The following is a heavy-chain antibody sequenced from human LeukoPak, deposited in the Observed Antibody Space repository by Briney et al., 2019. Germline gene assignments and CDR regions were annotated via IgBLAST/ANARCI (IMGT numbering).Heavy chain of an antibody. V-gene: IGHV4-4*07. Sequence: SETLSLTCTLSGGSISHYYWSWIRQPAGKGLEWTGRIYTSGSTNYNPSLKSRVTMSVDTSKNQFSLQLSSVTAADTAVYFCARAAASGNYFDYWGRGTLVTVSS. D-gene: IGHD6-13*01. CDR1: GGSISHYY. CDR2: IYTSGST. J-gene: IGHJ4*02. CDR3: ARAAASGNYFDY.